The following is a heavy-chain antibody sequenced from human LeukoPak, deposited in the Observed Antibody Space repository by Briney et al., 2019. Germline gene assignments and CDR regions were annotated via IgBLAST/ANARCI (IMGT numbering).Heavy chain of an antibody. CDR1: GGSFSGYY. Sequence: KPSETLSLTCAVYGGSFSGYYWRWIRQPPGKGLEWIGEINHSGSTNYNPSLKSRVTISVDASKNQFSLKLSSVTAADTAVYYCARGRIEYCSGGSCYSGLRTAAKYYFDYWGQGTLVTVSS. V-gene: IGHV4-34*01. J-gene: IGHJ4*02. CDR3: ARGRIEYCSGGSCYSGLRTAAKYYFDY. CDR2: INHSGST. D-gene: IGHD2-15*01.